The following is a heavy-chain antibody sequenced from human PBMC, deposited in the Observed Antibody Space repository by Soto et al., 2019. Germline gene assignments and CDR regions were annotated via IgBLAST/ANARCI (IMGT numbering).Heavy chain of an antibody. CDR2: TSYDGSEK. CDR3: ARWGTTGGLDV. D-gene: IGHD3-16*01. CDR1: GFTFRSYV. V-gene: IGHV3-30*19. Sequence: QVQLVESGGGVVQPGTSLRVSCVGWGFTFRSYVMHWVRQAPGKGLEWVALTSYDGSEKYYDDSVRGRFTISRANSRNTVDLQMDSLRLEDTALYYCARWGTTGGLDVWGQGTLVSVSS. J-gene: IGHJ1*01.